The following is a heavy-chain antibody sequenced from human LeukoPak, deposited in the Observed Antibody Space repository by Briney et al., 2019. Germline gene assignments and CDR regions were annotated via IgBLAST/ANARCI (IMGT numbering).Heavy chain of an antibody. V-gene: IGHV3-53*01. CDR2: IYSGGNT. D-gene: IGHD3-22*01. CDR1: GFTVSSNY. J-gene: IGHJ1*01. CDR3: ALGDTSGYYYFQH. Sequence: GGSLRLSCAASGFTVSSNYMSWVRQAPGKGLEWVSVIYSGGNTHYADSVKGRFTISRDNSKNTLYLQMNSLRAEDTAVYYCALGDTSGYYYFQHWGQGTLVTVSS.